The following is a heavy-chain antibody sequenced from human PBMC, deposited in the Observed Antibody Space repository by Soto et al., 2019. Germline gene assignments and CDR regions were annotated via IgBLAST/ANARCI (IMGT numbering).Heavy chain of an antibody. J-gene: IGHJ4*02. CDR1: GFSLRTSGVG. D-gene: IGHD5-12*01. V-gene: IGHV2-5*02. Sequence: QITLKESVPTLGKPTQTLTVTCTFSGFSLRTSGVGVGWIRQSPGQALEWLGVIYWDDEKRYSPSLKSRLTLSKDTAKSQVVLTVANMDPLDTVTYYCARVFLDVGATLDSWGQGTPVIVSS. CDR2: IYWDDEK. CDR3: ARVFLDVGATLDS.